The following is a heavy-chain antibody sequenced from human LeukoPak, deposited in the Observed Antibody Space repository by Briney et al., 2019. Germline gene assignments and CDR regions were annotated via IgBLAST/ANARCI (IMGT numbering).Heavy chain of an antibody. J-gene: IGHJ4*02. CDR3: ARADYYDSSGYNDY. CDR1: GFTFRNSW. Sequence: PGGSLRLSCAASGFTFRNSWMHWVRQAPGKGLEWVSVIYSGGNTYYADSVKGRFTISRDNSKNTLYLQMTSLRAEDTAVYYCARADYYDSSGYNDYWGQGTLVTVSS. V-gene: IGHV3-53*01. D-gene: IGHD3-22*01. CDR2: IYSGGNT.